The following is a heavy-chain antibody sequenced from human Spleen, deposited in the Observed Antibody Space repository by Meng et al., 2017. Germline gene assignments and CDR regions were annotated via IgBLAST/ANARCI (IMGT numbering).Heavy chain of an antibody. D-gene: IGHD4-11*01. V-gene: IGHV4-34*01. Sequence: SQTLSLTCAVYGGSFSGYYWSWIRQPPGKGLEWIGEINHSGSTNYNPSLESRATISVDTSQNNLSLKLSSVTAADSAVYYCATTQYWGQGTLVTVSS. CDR2: INHSGST. CDR3: ATTQY. CDR1: GGSFSGYY. J-gene: IGHJ4*02.